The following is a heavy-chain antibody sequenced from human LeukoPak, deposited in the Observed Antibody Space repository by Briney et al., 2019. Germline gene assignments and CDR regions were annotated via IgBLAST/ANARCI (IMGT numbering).Heavy chain of an antibody. CDR3: ARDGFDVDTAMTPGGY. Sequence: ASVKVSCKASGYTFTDYYMHWVRQAPGQGLEWMGWINPNSGGTNYAQKFQGRVTMTRDTSISIAYMELSRLRSDDTAVYYCARDGFDVDTAMTPGGYWGQGTLVTVSS. J-gene: IGHJ4*02. V-gene: IGHV1-2*02. D-gene: IGHD5-18*01. CDR1: GYTFTDYY. CDR2: INPNSGGT.